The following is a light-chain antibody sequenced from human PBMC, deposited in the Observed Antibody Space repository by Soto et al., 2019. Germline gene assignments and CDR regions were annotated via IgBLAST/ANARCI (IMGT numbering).Light chain of an antibody. CDR2: DDN. J-gene: IGLJ1*01. V-gene: IGLV1-51*01. CDR3: GSWDSSLSAYV. Sequence: QSVLTQPPSVSAAPGQKVTISCSGSSSNIGGNSVSWYQQLPGTAHKLLIYDDNKRPSGIPDRFSGSKSGTSATLGITGFQTGDEADHYCGSWDSSLSAYVFGTGTKVTVL. CDR1: SSNIGGNS.